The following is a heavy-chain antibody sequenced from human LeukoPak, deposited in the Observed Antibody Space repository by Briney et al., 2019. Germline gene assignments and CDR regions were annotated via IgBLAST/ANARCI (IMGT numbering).Heavy chain of an antibody. CDR1: GFTFSSYE. J-gene: IGHJ6*03. CDR3: ARQGIAATYSYYYYMDV. Sequence: GGSLRLSCAASGFTFSSYEMNWVRQAPGKGLEWVSYISSSGSTIYYADSVKGRFTISRDNAKNSLYLQMNSLRAEDTAVYYCARQGIAATYSYYYYMDVWGKGTTVTISS. CDR2: ISSSGSTI. D-gene: IGHD6-13*01. V-gene: IGHV3-48*03.